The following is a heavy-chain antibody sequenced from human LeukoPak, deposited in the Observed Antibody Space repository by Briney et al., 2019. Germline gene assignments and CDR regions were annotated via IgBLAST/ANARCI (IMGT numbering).Heavy chain of an antibody. J-gene: IGHJ4*02. V-gene: IGHV4-59*08. CDR2: IYYSGTT. Sequence: SETLSLTCAVYGGSFSGYYWSWIRQPPGKGLEWIGYIYYSGTTKYNPSLKSRFTISVDTSKSQFSLNVRSVTAADTAVYYCARAPLSDTDAFDYWGQGPLVTVSS. D-gene: IGHD5-18*01. CDR3: ARAPLSDTDAFDY. CDR1: GGSFSGYY.